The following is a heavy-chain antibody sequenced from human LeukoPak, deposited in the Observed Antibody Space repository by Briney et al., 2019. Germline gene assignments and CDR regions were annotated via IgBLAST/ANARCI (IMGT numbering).Heavy chain of an antibody. Sequence: GGSLRLSCAASGFTFSRYGMHWVRQAPGKGLVWVAFIRYDGSNKYYADSVKGRFTISRDNSKNTLYLQMNSLRAEDTAVYYCAKDEGYYYGSGNGLDYWGQGTLVTVSS. CDR3: AKDEGYYYGSGNGLDY. D-gene: IGHD3-10*01. V-gene: IGHV3-30*02. CDR2: IRYDGSNK. J-gene: IGHJ4*02. CDR1: GFTFSRYG.